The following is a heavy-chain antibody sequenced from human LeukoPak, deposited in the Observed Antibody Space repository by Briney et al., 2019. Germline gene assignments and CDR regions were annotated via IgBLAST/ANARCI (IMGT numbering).Heavy chain of an antibody. CDR2: IRYDGSNK. CDR1: GFTFSSYG. Sequence: GGSLRLSCAASGFTFSSYGMHWVRQAPGKGLEWVAFIRYDGSNKYYADSVKGRFTISRDNSKNTLYLQMNSLRAEDTAVYYCARDLAVGSVGASGYWGQGTLVTVSS. V-gene: IGHV3-30*02. J-gene: IGHJ4*02. CDR3: ARDLAVGSVGASGY. D-gene: IGHD1-26*01.